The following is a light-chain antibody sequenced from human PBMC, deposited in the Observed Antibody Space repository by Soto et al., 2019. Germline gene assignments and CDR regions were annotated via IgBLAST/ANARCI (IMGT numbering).Light chain of an antibody. CDR2: DVS. CDR3: SSHTSSSTRMI. J-gene: IGLJ2*01. CDR1: SSDVGGYNY. Sequence: QSVLTQPASVSGSPGQSITISCTGTSSDVGGYNYVSWYQQHPGKAPKLMIYDVSNRPSGVSNHFSGSKSGNTASLTISGLQAEDEADYYCSSHTSSSTRMIFGGGTKVTVL. V-gene: IGLV2-14*01.